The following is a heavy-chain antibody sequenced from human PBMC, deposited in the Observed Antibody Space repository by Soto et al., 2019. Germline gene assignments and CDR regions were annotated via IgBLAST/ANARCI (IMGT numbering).Heavy chain of an antibody. D-gene: IGHD3-10*01. V-gene: IGHV3-15*01. CDR1: GFTVRNAW. CDR2: IKSKTDGGTT. J-gene: IGHJ4*02. Sequence: PGGSLRLSCAASGFTVRNAWVSWLRQAPGRGLEWVGRIKSKTDGGTTDYAAPVKGRFTISRDDSKNTLYLQMNSLKTEDTAVYYCTTERSVLLWFGELFDYLAGDYWGQGT. CDR3: TTERSVLLWFGELFDYLAGDY.